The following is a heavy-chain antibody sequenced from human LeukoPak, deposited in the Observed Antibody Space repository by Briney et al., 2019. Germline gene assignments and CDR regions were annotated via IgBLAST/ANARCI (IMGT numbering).Heavy chain of an antibody. J-gene: IGHJ4*02. CDR2: IYYSGNT. D-gene: IGHD6-19*01. CDR1: SGSISSYY. Sequence: NTSETLSLTCTVSSGSISSYYWSWIRQPPGKGLEWIGHIYYSGNTNYNPSLKSRVTISVDTSKNQFSLKLSSVTAADTAVYYCARQGYSSGSYYFDYWGQGTLVTVSS. V-gene: IGHV4-59*01. CDR3: ARQGYSSGSYYFDY.